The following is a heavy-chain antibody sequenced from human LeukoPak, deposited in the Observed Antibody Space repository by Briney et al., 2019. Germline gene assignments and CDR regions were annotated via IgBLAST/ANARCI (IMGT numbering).Heavy chain of an antibody. D-gene: IGHD6-19*01. CDR2: ISSSNSYI. J-gene: IGHJ4*02. Sequence: GGSLRLSCAASGFTFSSYSMNWVRQAPGKGLEWVSYISSSNSYIYYADSVKGRFTISRDNAKNSLYLQMNSLRAEDTAVYYCARVRSGWYEDYWGQGTLVTVSS. CDR3: ARVRSGWYEDY. CDR1: GFTFSSYS. V-gene: IGHV3-21*01.